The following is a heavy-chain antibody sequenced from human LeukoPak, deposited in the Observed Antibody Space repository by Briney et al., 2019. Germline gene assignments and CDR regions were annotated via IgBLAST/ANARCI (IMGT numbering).Heavy chain of an antibody. D-gene: IGHD2-15*01. J-gene: IGHJ5*02. Sequence: SETLSLTCAVSGYSISSGYYWGWIRQPAGKGLEWIGRIYTSGSTNYNPSLKSRVTISVDTSKNQFSLKLSSVTAADTAVYYCARILAAPYWFDPWGQGTLVTVSS. CDR3: ARILAAPYWFDP. CDR2: IYTSGST. V-gene: IGHV4-38-2*01. CDR1: GYSISSGYY.